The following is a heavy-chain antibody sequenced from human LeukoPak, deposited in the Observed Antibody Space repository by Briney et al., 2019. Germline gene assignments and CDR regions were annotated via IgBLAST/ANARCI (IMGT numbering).Heavy chain of an antibody. J-gene: IGHJ4*02. V-gene: IGHV3-21*01. Sequence: GGSLRLSCAASGFTFSSYSMNWVRQAPGKGLEWVSSISSRSSHTFYADSVKGRFTISRDNAKNSLYLQMNSLRAEDTAVYYCARVDPYSSSSGVFDYWGQGTLVTVSS. CDR2: ISSRSSHT. D-gene: IGHD6-6*01. CDR1: GFTFSSYS. CDR3: ARVDPYSSSSGVFDY.